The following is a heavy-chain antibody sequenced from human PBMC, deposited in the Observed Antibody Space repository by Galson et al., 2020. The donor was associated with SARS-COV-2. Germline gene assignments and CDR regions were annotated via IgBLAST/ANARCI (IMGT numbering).Heavy chain of an antibody. CDR2: VYPSGPT. V-gene: IGHV4-38-2*02. CDR3: ARQGVNMIVLVTVPGWYFDL. Sequence: SETLSLTCTVSGYSVSTTNYWGWVRPPPGGGLELLGIVYPSGPTHYNPSLKSRVTISVDTSKNKFSLRLDSVTAADTALYYCARQGVNMIVLVTVPGWYFDLWGRGTLVTVSS. J-gene: IGHJ2*01. D-gene: IGHD3-22*01. CDR1: GYSVSTTNY.